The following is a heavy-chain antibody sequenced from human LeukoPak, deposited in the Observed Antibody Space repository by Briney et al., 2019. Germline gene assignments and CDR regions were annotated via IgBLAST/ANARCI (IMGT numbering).Heavy chain of an antibody. V-gene: IGHV1-69*05. Sequence: SVKVSCKASGGTFSSYAISWVRQAPGQGLEWRGGIIPIFGTANYAQKLQGRVTMTTDTSTSTAYMELRSLRSDDTAVYYCARDTPPADFWSGYYTSYYYYMDVWGKGTTVTVSS. CDR2: IIPIFGTA. D-gene: IGHD3-3*01. J-gene: IGHJ6*03. CDR1: GGTFSSYA. CDR3: ARDTPPADFWSGYYTSYYYYMDV.